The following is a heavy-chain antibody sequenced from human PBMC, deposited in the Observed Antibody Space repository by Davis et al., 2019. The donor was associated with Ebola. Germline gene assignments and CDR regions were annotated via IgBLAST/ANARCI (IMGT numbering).Heavy chain of an antibody. CDR3: ARDDLDRTTAFDY. CDR1: GYIFTSYY. CDR2: INPSGGST. J-gene: IGHJ4*02. V-gene: IGHV1-46*01. Sequence: ASVKVSCKASGYIFTSYYIHWVRQAPGQGLEWMGIINPSGGSTSYAQKFQGRVTMTRDTSTSTVYMELSSLRSEDTAVYYCARDDLDRTTAFDYWGQGTLVTVSS. D-gene: IGHD4-17*01.